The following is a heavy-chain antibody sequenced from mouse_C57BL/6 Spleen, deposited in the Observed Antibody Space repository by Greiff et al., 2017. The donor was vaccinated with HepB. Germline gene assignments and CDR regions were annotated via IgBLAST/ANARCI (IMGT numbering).Heavy chain of an antibody. D-gene: IGHD1-1*01. V-gene: IGHV5-6*01. CDR2: ISSGGSYT. J-gene: IGHJ2*01. CDR3: ARQRDYYGSGYLFDY. CDR1: GFTFSSYG. Sequence: EVQGVESGGDLVKPGGSLKLSCAASGFTFSSYGMSWVRQTPDKRLEWVATISSGGSYTYYPDSVKGRFTISRDNAKNTLYLQMSSLKSEDTAMYYCARQRDYYGSGYLFDYWGQGTTLTVSA.